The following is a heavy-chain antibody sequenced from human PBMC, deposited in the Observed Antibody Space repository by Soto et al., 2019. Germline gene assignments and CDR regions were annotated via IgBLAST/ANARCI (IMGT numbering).Heavy chain of an antibody. CDR2: NIPIFGTA. CDR1: GGTFSSYA. J-gene: IGHJ4*02. Sequence: QVQLVQSGAEVKKPGSSVKVSCKASGGTFSSYAISWVRQAPGQGLEWMGGNIPIFGTADYAQKFQGRVTITADESTSTAYMELRSLRSEAAAVYYCVRGQTGGRWGYYFDYWGQGTLVTVSS. D-gene: IGHD3-16*01. CDR3: VRGQTGGRWGYYFDY. V-gene: IGHV1-69*12.